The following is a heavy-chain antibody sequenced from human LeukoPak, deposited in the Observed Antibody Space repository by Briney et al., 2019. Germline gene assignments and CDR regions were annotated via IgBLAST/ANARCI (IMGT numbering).Heavy chain of an antibody. Sequence: GASVKVSCKASGYTFTSYGISWVRQAPGQGLEWMGWISAYNGNTNYARKLQGRVTMTTDTSTSTAYMELRSLRSDDTAVYYCARDPEDSSSSGVDWFDPWGQGTLVTVSS. CDR3: ARDPEDSSSSGVDWFDP. CDR2: ISAYNGNT. J-gene: IGHJ5*02. D-gene: IGHD6-6*01. CDR1: GYTFTSYG. V-gene: IGHV1-18*01.